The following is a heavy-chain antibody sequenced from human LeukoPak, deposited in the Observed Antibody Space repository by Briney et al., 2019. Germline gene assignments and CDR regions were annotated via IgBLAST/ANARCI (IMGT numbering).Heavy chain of an antibody. D-gene: IGHD6-19*01. CDR2: ISDSGST. J-gene: IGHJ4*02. V-gene: IGHV4-59*08. CDR1: GGSIRSYY. CDR3: ARVSSGWYHFDY. Sequence: PSETLSLTWTVSGGSIRSYYWSWIRQPPGKGLEWIGYISDSGSTNYNPSLKTRVTMSVDTSKNQFSLKLSSVTAADTAVYYCARVSSGWYHFDYWGQGTLVTVSS.